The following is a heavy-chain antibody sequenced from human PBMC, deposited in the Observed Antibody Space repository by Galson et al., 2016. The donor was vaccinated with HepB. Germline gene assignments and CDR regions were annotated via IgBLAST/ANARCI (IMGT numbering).Heavy chain of an antibody. D-gene: IGHD2-21*02. J-gene: IGHJ6*02. V-gene: IGHV3-23*01. CDR1: GFTFSRYA. Sequence: SLRLSCAASGFTFSRYAMTWVRLAPGKGLEWVSVISGSGASTLYADSVKGRFTISRDNSKNTVDLQMNILGVEDTAVYYCATTVGNCAGDCSPRTIYFYYGMDVWGRGTTVTVSS. CDR3: ATTVGNCAGDCSPRTIYFYYGMDV. CDR2: ISGSGAST.